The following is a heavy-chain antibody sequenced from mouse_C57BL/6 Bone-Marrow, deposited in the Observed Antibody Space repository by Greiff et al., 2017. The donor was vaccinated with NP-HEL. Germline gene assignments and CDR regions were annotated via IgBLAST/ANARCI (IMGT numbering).Heavy chain of an antibody. CDR2: ISSGGSYT. J-gene: IGHJ2*01. CDR1: GFTFSSYG. Sequence: EVKLVESGGDLVKPGGSLKLSCAASGFTFSSYGMSWVRQTPYKRLEWVATISSGGSYTYYPDSVKGRFTISRDNAKNTLYLQMSSLKSEDTAMYYCARHYYSNYFDYWGQGTTLTVSS. V-gene: IGHV5-6*01. D-gene: IGHD2-5*01. CDR3: ARHYYSNYFDY.